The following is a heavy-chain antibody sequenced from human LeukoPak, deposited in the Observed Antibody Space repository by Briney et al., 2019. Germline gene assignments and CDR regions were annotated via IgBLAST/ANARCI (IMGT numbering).Heavy chain of an antibody. J-gene: IGHJ4*02. Sequence: GASVKVSCKASGYTFTGYYMHWVRQAPGQGLEWMGWINPNSGGTNYAQKFQGRVTMTRDTSISTAYMELSRLRSDDTAVYYCERGPYDILTGYYSVFLYWGQGTLVTVSS. CDR2: INPNSGGT. V-gene: IGHV1-2*02. D-gene: IGHD3-9*01. CDR3: ERGPYDILTGYYSVFLY. CDR1: GYTFTGYY.